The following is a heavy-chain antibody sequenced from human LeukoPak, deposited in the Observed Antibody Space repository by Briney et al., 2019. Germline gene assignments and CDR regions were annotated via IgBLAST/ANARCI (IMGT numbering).Heavy chain of an antibody. CDR1: GCSISSYY. D-gene: IGHD1-1*01. Sequence: SETLSLTCTVSGCSISSYYWSWIRQPAGKGLEWIGRIYTSGSTNYNPSLKSRVTMSVDTSKNQFSLKLSSVTAADTAVYYCARSELDRYNWNDGYYYYYYMDVWGKGTTVTVSS. CDR3: ARSELDRYNWNDGYYYYYYMDV. CDR2: IYTSGST. V-gene: IGHV4-4*07. J-gene: IGHJ6*03.